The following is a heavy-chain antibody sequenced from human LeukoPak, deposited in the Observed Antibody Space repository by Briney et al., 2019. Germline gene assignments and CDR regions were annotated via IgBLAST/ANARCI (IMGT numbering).Heavy chain of an antibody. V-gene: IGHV4-59*01. Sequence: PSETLSLTCTVSGGSISSYYWSWIRQPPGKGLEWIGYIYYSGSTNYNPSLKSRVTISVDTSKNQFSLKLSSVTAADTAVYYCAREGSSWYFAFDIWGQGTMVTVYS. D-gene: IGHD6-13*01. CDR3: AREGSSWYFAFDI. CDR2: IYYSGST. CDR1: GGSISSYY. J-gene: IGHJ3*02.